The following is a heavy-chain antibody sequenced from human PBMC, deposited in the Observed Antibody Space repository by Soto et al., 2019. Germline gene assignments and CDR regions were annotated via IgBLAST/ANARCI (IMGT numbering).Heavy chain of an antibody. J-gene: IGHJ5*02. CDR2: IIPIFGTA. CDR3: AGSIPYHNWFDP. V-gene: IGHV1-69*06. CDR1: GGTFSSYA. Sequence: GASVKVSCKASGGTFSSYAISWVRQAPGQGLEWMGGIIPIFGTANYAQKFQGRVTITADKSTSTAYMELSSLRSEDTAVYYCAGSIPYHNWFDPWGQGTLVTVSS. D-gene: IGHD3-10*01.